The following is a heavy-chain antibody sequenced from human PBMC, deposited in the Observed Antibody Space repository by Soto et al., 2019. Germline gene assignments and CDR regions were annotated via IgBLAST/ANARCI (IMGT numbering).Heavy chain of an antibody. D-gene: IGHD2-2*01. V-gene: IGHV1-18*01. J-gene: IGHJ6*03. CDR3: ARLYCSSTSCYAGYYYYYMDV. CDR1: GYTFTSYG. Sequence: ASVKVSCKASGYTFTSYGISWVRQAPGQGLEWMGWISAYNGNTNYAQKLQGRVTMTTDTSTSTAYMELRSLRSDDTAVYYCARLYCSSTSCYAGYYYYYMDVWGKGTTVTVSS. CDR2: ISAYNGNT.